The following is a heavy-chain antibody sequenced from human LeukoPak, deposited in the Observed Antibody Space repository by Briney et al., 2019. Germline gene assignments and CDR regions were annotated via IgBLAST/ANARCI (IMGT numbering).Heavy chain of an antibody. CDR3: ARAAVPAAGFDY. CDR1: GGSFSGYY. CDR2: INHSGST. Sequence: PSETLSLTCAVYGGSFSGYYWSWIRHPPGKGLEWIGEINHSGSTNYNPSLKSRVTISVDRSKNQFSLKLSSVTAADTAVYYCARAAVPAAGFDYWGQGTLVTVSS. D-gene: IGHD2-2*01. J-gene: IGHJ4*02. V-gene: IGHV4-34*01.